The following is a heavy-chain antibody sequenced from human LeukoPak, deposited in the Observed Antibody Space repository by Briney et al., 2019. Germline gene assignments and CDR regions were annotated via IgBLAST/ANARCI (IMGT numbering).Heavy chain of an antibody. CDR3: ARAGSGYYTRGYYYYMDV. V-gene: IGHV4-61*02. D-gene: IGHD3-3*01. CDR1: GGSITIGSYY. CDR2: IYISGST. Sequence: PSETLSLTCTVSGGSITIGSYYWSWIRQPAGKGLEWIGRIYISGSTNYNPSLKSRVTISVDTSKNQFSLKLSSVTAADTAVYYCARAGSGYYTRGYYYYMDVWGKGTTVTVSS. J-gene: IGHJ6*03.